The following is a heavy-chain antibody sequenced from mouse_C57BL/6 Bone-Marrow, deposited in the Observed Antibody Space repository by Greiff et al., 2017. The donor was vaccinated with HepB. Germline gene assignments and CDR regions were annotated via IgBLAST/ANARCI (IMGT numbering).Heavy chain of an antibody. D-gene: IGHD1-1*01. CDR2: IYPGSGST. Sequence: VQLQQPGAELVKPGASVKMSCKASGYTFTSYWITWVKQRPGQGLEWIGDIYPGSGSTNYNEKFKSKATLTVDTSSSTAYMQLSSLTSEDSAVYYCARGPFYYYGSSYWGQGTTLTVSS. J-gene: IGHJ2*01. CDR3: ARGPFYYYGSSY. CDR1: GYTFTSYW. V-gene: IGHV1-55*01.